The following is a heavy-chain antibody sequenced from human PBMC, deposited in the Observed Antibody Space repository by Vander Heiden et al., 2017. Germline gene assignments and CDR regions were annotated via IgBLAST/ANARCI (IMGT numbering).Heavy chain of an antibody. J-gene: IGHJ6*02. V-gene: IGHV4-39*01. CDR3: ARRVGYCSSTSCEIDYYYYGMDV. Sequence: QLQLQASGPGLVKPSETLHLTCTDSGGSIRTSSYYWGWILQPPGKGLAGIGSIRCSGSTSTNPSIKSRVTISVDTSKNQFSPKLSSVTAADTAVYYCARRVGYCSSTSCEIDYYYYGMDVWGQGTTVTVSS. D-gene: IGHD2-2*01. CDR2: IRCSGST. CDR1: GGSIRTSSYY.